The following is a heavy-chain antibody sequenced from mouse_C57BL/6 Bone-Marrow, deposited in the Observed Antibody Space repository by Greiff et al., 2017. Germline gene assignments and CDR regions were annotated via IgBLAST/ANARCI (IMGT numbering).Heavy chain of an antibody. CDR1: GYTFTNYW. J-gene: IGHJ3*01. D-gene: IGHD2-1*01. Sequence: VQLQQSGAELVRPGTSVKMSCKASGYTFTNYWIGWAKQRPGHGLEWIGDIYPGGGYTNYNEKFKGKATLTADKSSSTAYMQFSSLTSEDSAIYYCARGGNYDWFAYWGQGTLVTVSA. CDR3: ARGGNYDWFAY. CDR2: IYPGGGYT. V-gene: IGHV1-63*01.